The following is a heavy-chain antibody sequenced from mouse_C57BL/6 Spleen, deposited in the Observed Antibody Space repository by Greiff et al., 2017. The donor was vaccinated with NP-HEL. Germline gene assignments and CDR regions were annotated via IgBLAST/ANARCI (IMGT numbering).Heavy chain of an antibody. V-gene: IGHV1-26*01. D-gene: IGHD1-1*01. Sequence: EVKLQQSGPELVKPGASVKISCKASGYTFTDYYMNWVKQSHGKSLEWIGDINPNNGGTSYNQKFKGKATLTVDKSSSTAYMELRSLTSEDSAVYDCARDYYYGSSFFDYWGQGTTLTVAS. CDR3: ARDYYYGSSFFDY. J-gene: IGHJ2*01. CDR1: GYTFTDYY. CDR2: INPNNGGT.